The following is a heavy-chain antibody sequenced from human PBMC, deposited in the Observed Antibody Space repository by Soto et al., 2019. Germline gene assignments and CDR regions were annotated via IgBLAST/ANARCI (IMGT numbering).Heavy chain of an antibody. D-gene: IGHD3-3*01. CDR3: ARVVSRMTHTINYFDY. CDR1: GFTFSSYA. V-gene: IGHV3-30-3*01. Sequence: GGSLRLSCAASGFTFSSYAMHWVRQAPGKGLEWVAVISYDGSKKYYADSVKGRFIISRDNSKNTLYVQMNSLRAEDTAVYYCARVVSRMTHTINYFDYWGQGTLVTVSS. CDR2: ISYDGSKK. J-gene: IGHJ4*02.